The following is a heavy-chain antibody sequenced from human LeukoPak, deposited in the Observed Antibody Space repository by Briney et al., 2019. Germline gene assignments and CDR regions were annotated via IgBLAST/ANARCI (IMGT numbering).Heavy chain of an antibody. D-gene: IGHD4-17*01. J-gene: IGHJ6*02. CDR3: ASDLVQTTVTTDYYYYGMDV. Sequence: GGSLRLSCAASGFTFSSYGMHWVRQAPGKGLEWVAVIWYDGSNKYYADSVKGRFTISRDNSKNTLYLQMNSLRAEDTAVYYCASDLVQTTVTTDYYYYGMDVWGQGTTVTVSS. CDR2: IWYDGSNK. CDR1: GFTFSSYG. V-gene: IGHV3-33*01.